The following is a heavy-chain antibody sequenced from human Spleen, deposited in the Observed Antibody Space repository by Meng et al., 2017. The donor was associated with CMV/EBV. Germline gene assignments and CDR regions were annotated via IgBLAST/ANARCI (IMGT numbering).Heavy chain of an antibody. V-gene: IGHV1-2*06. CDR1: GYRFTYYY. Sequence: HLEQSGAEMRTHGASVKVSCKVSGYRFTYYYVYWVRQAPGQRLQWVGRINPNNGGTNYAQKFQGRVTMTRDTSISTVYMELSRLRSDDTAVYYCARGGDVLLWYGEMDYWGQGTLVTVSS. J-gene: IGHJ4*02. D-gene: IGHD3-10*01. CDR2: INPNNGGT. CDR3: ARGGDVLLWYGEMDY.